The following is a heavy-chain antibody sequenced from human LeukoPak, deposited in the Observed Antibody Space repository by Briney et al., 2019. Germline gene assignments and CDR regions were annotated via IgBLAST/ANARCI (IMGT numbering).Heavy chain of an antibody. Sequence: PGGSLRLSCAASGFTFSSYGMHWVRQAPGQGLEWMGIINPSGGSTSYAQKFQGRVTMTRDMSTSTVYMELSSLRSEDTAVYYCARDGYYGSGETSYYFDYWGQGTLVTVSS. V-gene: IGHV1-46*01. CDR3: ARDGYYGSGETSYYFDY. J-gene: IGHJ4*02. D-gene: IGHD3-10*01. CDR2: INPSGGST. CDR1: GFTFSSYG.